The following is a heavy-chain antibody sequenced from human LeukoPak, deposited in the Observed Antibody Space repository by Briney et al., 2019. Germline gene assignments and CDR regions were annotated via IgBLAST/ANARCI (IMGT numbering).Heavy chain of an antibody. J-gene: IGHJ4*02. Sequence: GGSLRLSCAASGFTFTSYAMSWVRQAPGRGLEWVSAISGNGGATYYADSVKGRLTISRDNSKNTLHLQMNSLRAEDTALYYCAKATTAIVVDNFFDYWGQGTLVSVSS. V-gene: IGHV3-23*01. D-gene: IGHD3-22*01. CDR2: ISGNGGAT. CDR1: GFTFTSYA. CDR3: AKATTAIVVDNFFDY.